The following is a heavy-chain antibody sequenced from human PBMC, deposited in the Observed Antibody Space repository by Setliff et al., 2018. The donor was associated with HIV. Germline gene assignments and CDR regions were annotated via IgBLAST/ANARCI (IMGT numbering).Heavy chain of an antibody. D-gene: IGHD6-19*01. Sequence: KASETLSLTCNVSGASTNAYFLSWVRHPAGKGLEWIGHIYTSGITNHNPSLKSRVTMSLDTSKEQFSLRLRSVTAADTAIYYCAREPSPSQWRPLYFDVWGRGILVTVSS. V-gene: IGHV4-4*07. CDR3: AREPSPSQWRPLYFDV. CDR2: IYTSGIT. J-gene: IGHJ4*02. CDR1: GASTNAYF.